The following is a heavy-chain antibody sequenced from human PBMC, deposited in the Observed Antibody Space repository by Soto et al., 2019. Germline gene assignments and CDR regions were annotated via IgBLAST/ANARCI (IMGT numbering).Heavy chain of an antibody. D-gene: IGHD5-12*01. CDR1: GFTFSSYA. Sequence: GSLRLSCAASGFTFSSYAMSWVRQAPGKGLEWVSAISGSGGSTYYADSVKGRFTISRDNSKNTLYLQMNSLRAEDTAVYYCAKESGYSGYDYLAWPYYYYGMDVWGQGTTVTVSS. CDR2: ISGSGGST. CDR3: AKESGYSGYDYLAWPYYYYGMDV. V-gene: IGHV3-23*01. J-gene: IGHJ6*02.